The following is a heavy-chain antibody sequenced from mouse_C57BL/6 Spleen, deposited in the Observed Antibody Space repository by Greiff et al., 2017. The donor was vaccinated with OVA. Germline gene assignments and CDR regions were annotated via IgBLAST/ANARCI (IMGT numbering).Heavy chain of an antibody. D-gene: IGHD2-1*01. Sequence: QVQLKQPGAELVKPGASVKVSCKASGYTFTSYWMHWVKQRPGQGLEWIGRIHPSDSDTNYNQKFKGKATLTVDKSSSTAYMQLSSLTSEDSAVYYCAPLYYGNSWFAYWGQGTLVTVSA. CDR2: IHPSDSDT. V-gene: IGHV1-74*01. CDR1: GYTFTSYW. J-gene: IGHJ3*01. CDR3: APLYYGNSWFAY.